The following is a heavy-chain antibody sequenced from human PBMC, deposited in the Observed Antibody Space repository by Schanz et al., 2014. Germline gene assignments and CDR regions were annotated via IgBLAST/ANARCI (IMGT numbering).Heavy chain of an antibody. Sequence: EVQLVESGGGLVQPGGSLRLSCAASGFTFSDSWMHWVRQAPGKGLVWVSRTSNDGSFTTFADSVKGRFTISRDNAKNSLFLQMNSLRVEDTAVYYCAKGSMAARPLLPTDYYFYGTDIWGQGTTVTVSS. CDR3: AKGSMAARPLLPTDYYFYGTDI. J-gene: IGHJ6*02. D-gene: IGHD6-6*01. CDR1: GFTFSDSW. V-gene: IGHV3-74*01. CDR2: TSNDGSFT.